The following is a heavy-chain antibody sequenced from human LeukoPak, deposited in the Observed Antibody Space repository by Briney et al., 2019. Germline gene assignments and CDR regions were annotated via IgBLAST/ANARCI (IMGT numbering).Heavy chain of an antibody. D-gene: IGHD2/OR15-2a*01. CDR3: AGGDSTHYYYYYYMDV. CDR2: IYYSGST. CDR1: GGSISSYY. Sequence: ASETLSLTCTVSGGSISSYYWSWIRQPPGKGLEWIGYIYYSGSTNYNPSLKSRVTISVDTSKNQFSLKLSSVTAADTAVYYCAGGDSTHYYYYYYMDVWGKGTTVTVSS. J-gene: IGHJ6*03. V-gene: IGHV4-59*01.